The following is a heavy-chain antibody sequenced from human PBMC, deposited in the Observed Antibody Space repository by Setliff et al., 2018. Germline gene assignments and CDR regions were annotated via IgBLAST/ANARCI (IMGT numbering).Heavy chain of an antibody. V-gene: IGHV3-74*01. CDR1: GFTFSNYW. D-gene: IGHD6-19*01. Sequence: PGGSLRLSCAASGFTFSNYWMHWVRQVPGKGLVWVSHMSDDGSTTNYGDSVKGRFIISRDNSKNMVYLQMDNLRVDDTAVYYCAGDPPNSGWSFDYWGQGMLVTVSS. J-gene: IGHJ4*02. CDR3: AGDPPNSGWSFDY. CDR2: MSDDGSTT.